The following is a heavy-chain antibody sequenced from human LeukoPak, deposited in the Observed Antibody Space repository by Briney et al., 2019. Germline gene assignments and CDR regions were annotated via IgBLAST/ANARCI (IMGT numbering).Heavy chain of an antibody. CDR1: GYSISSGYY. V-gene: IGHV4-38-2*01. Sequence: SETLSLTCAVSGYSISSGYYWGWIRQPPGKGLAWIGSIYHSGSTYYNPSLKSRVTISVDTSKNQFSLKLSSVTAADTAVYYCARVGRHSGYDYSSGWYGGDYWGQGTLVTVSS. J-gene: IGHJ4*02. D-gene: IGHD6-19*01. CDR2: IYHSGST. CDR3: ARVGRHSGYDYSSGWYGGDY.